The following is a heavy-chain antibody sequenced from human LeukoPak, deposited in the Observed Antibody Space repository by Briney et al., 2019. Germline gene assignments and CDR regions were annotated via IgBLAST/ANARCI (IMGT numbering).Heavy chain of an antibody. Sequence: GGSLRLSCTASGFTFGDYAMGWVRQAPGKGLEWVGRIKSKTDGGTTDYAAPVKGRFTISRDDSKNTLYLQMNSLKTEDTAVYYCTTGVRRDGYNTGFDYWGQGTLVTVSS. CDR2: IKSKTDGGTT. V-gene: IGHV3-15*01. CDR3: TTGVRRDGYNTGFDY. D-gene: IGHD5-24*01. CDR1: GFTFGDYA. J-gene: IGHJ4*02.